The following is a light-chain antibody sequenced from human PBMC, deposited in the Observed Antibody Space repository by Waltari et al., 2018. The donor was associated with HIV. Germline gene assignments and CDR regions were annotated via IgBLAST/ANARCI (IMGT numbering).Light chain of an antibody. J-gene: IGLJ2*01. V-gene: IGLV2-14*01. Sequence: QSALTQPASVSGSPGQSITISCTGTSSDVGGYNYVSWYQQHPGKAPKLMIYEVSRRPSGVSNRFAGSKSGNTASLTIAGLQAEDEADYYCSSYTSSSTLETVFGGGTKLTVL. CDR3: SSYTSSSTLETV. CDR1: SSDVGGYNY. CDR2: EVS.